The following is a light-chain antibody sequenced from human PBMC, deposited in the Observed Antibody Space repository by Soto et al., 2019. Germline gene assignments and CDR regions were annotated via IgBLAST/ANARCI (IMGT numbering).Light chain of an antibody. V-gene: IGKV3-20*01. CDR1: QSVSSSF. J-gene: IGKJ1*01. Sequence: EIVLTQSPGTLSLSPGERATLSCRASQSVSSSFLAWYQQKPGQAPRLLIYGASSRATGIPDRFSGSGSGTDFTLTISRPEPEDFAVYYCQQYDSSPWTFGQGTKVEIK. CDR3: QQYDSSPWT. CDR2: GAS.